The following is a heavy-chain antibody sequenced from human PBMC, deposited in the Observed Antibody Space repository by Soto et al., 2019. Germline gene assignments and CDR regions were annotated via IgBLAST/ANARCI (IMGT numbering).Heavy chain of an antibody. CDR2: ISYDGSNK. CDR1: GFTFSSYG. D-gene: IGHD6-19*01. V-gene: IGHV3-30*18. J-gene: IGHJ4*02. CDR3: AKDHLAVADTNCDY. Sequence: QVQLVESGGGVVQPGRSLRLSCAASGFTFSSYGMHWVRQAPGKGLEWVAVISYDGSNKYYADSVKGRFTISRDNSKNTLYLQMNSLRAEDTAVYYCAKDHLAVADTNCDYWGQGTLVTVSS.